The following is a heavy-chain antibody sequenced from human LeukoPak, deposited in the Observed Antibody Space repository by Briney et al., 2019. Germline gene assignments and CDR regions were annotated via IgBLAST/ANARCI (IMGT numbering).Heavy chain of an antibody. CDR2: IKPDGSEK. D-gene: IGHD7-27*01. CDR1: GFIFSRNW. Sequence: GGSLRLSCAASGFIFSRNWMTWVRQAPGKGLEWVANIKPDGSEKYYVDSVKGRFAISRDNAKNSLYLQMNSLRAEDTAVYYCARDWGFDAFDIWGHGTMVTVSS. J-gene: IGHJ3*02. V-gene: IGHV3-7*01. CDR3: ARDWGFDAFDI.